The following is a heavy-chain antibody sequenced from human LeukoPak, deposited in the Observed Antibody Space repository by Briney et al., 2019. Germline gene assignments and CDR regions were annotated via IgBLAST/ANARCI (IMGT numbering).Heavy chain of an antibody. D-gene: IGHD5-18*01. CDR1: GGSISSYY. J-gene: IGHJ4*02. Sequence: SETLSLTCTASGGSISSYYWSWIRQPPGKGLEWSGYIYYSGSTNYNPSLKSRVTISVDTSKNQFSLKLSSVTAADTAVYYCARDPLGYSHGYYFDYWGQGTLVTVSS. CDR3: ARDPLGYSHGYYFDY. V-gene: IGHV4-59*12. CDR2: IYYSGST.